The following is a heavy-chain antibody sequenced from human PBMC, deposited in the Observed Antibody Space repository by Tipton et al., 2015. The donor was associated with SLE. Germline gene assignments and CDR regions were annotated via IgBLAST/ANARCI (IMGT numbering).Heavy chain of an antibody. D-gene: IGHD1-26*01. CDR1: GFTFSSYG. J-gene: IGHJ6*02. Sequence: SLRLSCAASGFTFSSYGMHWVRQAPGKGLEWVAVIWYDGSNKYYADSVKGRFTISRDNSKNTLYLQMNSLRAEDTAVYYCARALIVGAPTGYYYYGMDVWGQGTTVTVSS. CDR3: ARALIVGAPTGYYYYGMDV. CDR2: IWYDGSNK. V-gene: IGHV3-33*01.